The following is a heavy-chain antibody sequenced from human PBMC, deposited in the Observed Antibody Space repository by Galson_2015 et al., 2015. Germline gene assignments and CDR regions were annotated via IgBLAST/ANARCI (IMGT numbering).Heavy chain of an antibody. D-gene: IGHD3-10*01. CDR3: ARRGPSPD. Sequence: SLRLSCAASGFGFSSYWMTWVRQAPGKGLERVANIKQDGNEKYYADSVKGRFTIFRDNAKNLLYLQMNNLRVEDTAVYYCARRGPSPDWGQGTLATVSS. V-gene: IGHV3-7*01. CDR1: GFGFSSYW. CDR2: IKQDGNEK. J-gene: IGHJ4*02.